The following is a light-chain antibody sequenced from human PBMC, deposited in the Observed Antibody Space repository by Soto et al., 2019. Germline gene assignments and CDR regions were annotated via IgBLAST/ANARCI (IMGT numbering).Light chain of an antibody. Sequence: QSALTQPPSASGSPGQSVTISCTGTSSDVGGYNYVSWYQQHPGKAPKLMIYEVSQRPSGVPDRFSGSKSGNTASLTVSGLQAEDEADYYCSSYAGSNNLYVFGTGTNVTV. CDR1: SSDVGGYNY. J-gene: IGLJ1*01. V-gene: IGLV2-8*01. CDR2: EVS. CDR3: SSYAGSNNLYV.